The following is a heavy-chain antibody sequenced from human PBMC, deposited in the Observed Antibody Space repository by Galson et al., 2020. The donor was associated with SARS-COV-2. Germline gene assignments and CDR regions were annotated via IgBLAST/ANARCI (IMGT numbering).Heavy chain of an antibody. CDR2: IWYDGSNK. CDR3: ARDGAVGATTGSDY. J-gene: IGHJ4*02. V-gene: IGHV3-33*01. D-gene: IGHD1-26*01. Sequence: TGGSLRLSCAASGFTFSSYGMHWVRQAPGKGLEWVAVIWYDGSNKYYADSVKGRFTISRDISKNTLYLQMNSLRAEDTAVYYCARDGAVGATTGSDYWGQGTLVTVSS. CDR1: GFTFSSYG.